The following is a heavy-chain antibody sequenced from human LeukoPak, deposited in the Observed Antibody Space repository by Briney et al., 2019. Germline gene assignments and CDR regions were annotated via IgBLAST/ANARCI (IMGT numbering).Heavy chain of an antibody. J-gene: IGHJ3*02. CDR2: IMPIFGTA. Sequence: SVKVSCKASGGTFSSYAISWVRQAPGQGLEWMGGIMPIFGTANYAQKFQGRVTITADKSTSTAYMELSSLRSEDTAVYYCARNAEWFGELLPNDAFDIWGQGTMVTVSS. D-gene: IGHD3-10*01. CDR3: ARNAEWFGELLPNDAFDI. CDR1: GGTFSSYA. V-gene: IGHV1-69*06.